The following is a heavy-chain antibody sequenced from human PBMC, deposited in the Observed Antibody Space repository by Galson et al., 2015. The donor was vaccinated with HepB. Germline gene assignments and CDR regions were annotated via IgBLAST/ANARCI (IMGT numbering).Heavy chain of an antibody. CDR1: GYTFTSYG. CDR2: ISAYNGNT. J-gene: IGHJ4*02. D-gene: IGHD3-22*01. CDR3: ARESYYDSSGYLRLVDY. V-gene: IGHV1-18*04. Sequence: SVKVSCKASGYTFTSYGISWVRQAPGQGLEWMGWISAYNGNTNYAQKLQGRVTMTTDTSTSTAYMELRSLGSDDTAVYYCARESYYDSSGYLRLVDYWGQGTLVTVSS.